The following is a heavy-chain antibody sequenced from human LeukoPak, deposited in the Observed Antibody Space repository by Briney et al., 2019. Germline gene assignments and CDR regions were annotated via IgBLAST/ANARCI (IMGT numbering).Heavy chain of an antibody. J-gene: IGHJ4*02. CDR3: ASHRGYCSGGTCYSAFFDY. CDR1: EFAFGSYA. V-gene: IGHV3-23*01. CDR2: ISDSADNT. D-gene: IGHD2-15*01. Sequence: GGSLRLPCAASEFAFGSYAMTWVRQAPGKGPEWVAAISDSADNTYYTESMRGRFTISRDNSKNTLYLQMNSLRAEDTAVYYCASHRGYCSGGTCYSAFFDYWGQGTLVTVSS.